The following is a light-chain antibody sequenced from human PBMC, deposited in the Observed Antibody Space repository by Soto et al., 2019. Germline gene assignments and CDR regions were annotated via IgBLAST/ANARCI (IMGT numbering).Light chain of an antibody. Sequence: QSALTQPRSVSGSPGQSVTISCTGTSSDVGGYNYVSWYQQYPGKAPKLMTYDVSKRPSGIPDRFSGPKSGNTASLTISGLHAEDEADYYGCSYAGSYTWVFGGGTKLTVL. CDR3: CSYAGSYTWV. CDR2: DVS. CDR1: SSDVGGYNY. J-gene: IGLJ3*02. V-gene: IGLV2-11*01.